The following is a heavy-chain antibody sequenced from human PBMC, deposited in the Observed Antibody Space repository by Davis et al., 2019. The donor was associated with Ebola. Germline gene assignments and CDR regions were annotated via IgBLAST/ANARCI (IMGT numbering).Heavy chain of an antibody. D-gene: IGHD3-10*01. CDR3: ARDRGPLGFDP. CDR2: INHSGST. CDR1: GGSFSGYY. Sequence: SETLSLTCAVYGGSFSGYYWSWIRQPPGKGLEWIGEINHSGSTNYNPSLKSRVTISVDTSKNQFSLKLSSVTAADTAVYYCARDRGPLGFDPWGQGTLVTVSP. J-gene: IGHJ5*02. V-gene: IGHV4-34*01.